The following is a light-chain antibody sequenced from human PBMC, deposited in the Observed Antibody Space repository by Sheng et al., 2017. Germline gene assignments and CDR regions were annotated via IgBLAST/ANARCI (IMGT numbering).Light chain of an antibody. CDR1: QSVNNY. CDR2: GAS. V-gene: IGKV3-15*01. Sequence: EILLTQSPATLSLSPGERATLSCRASQSVNNYLGWYQQKPGQAPRLLIYGASTRATGIPARFSGSGSGTDFTLTISSLQSEDFAVYYCQQYDKWPLPFGGGTKVEIK. J-gene: IGKJ4*01. CDR3: QQYDKWPLP.